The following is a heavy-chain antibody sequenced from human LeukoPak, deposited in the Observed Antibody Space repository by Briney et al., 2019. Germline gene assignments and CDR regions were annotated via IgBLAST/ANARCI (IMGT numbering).Heavy chain of an antibody. J-gene: IGHJ6*03. CDR2: IYSGGST. D-gene: IGHD3-10*01. CDR1: GFTVSSNY. CDR3: ASGSGSYRTPHYYMDV. V-gene: IGHV3-53*01. Sequence: PGGSLRLSCVASGFTVSSNYMSWVRQAPGKGLEWVSVIYSGGSTYYADSVKGRFTISRDNSKNTLYLQMNSLRAEDTAVYYCASGSGSYRTPHYYMDVSGTGTTVTVSS.